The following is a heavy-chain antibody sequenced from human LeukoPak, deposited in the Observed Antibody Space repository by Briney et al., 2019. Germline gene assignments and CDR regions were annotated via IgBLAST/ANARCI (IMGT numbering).Heavy chain of an antibody. Sequence: PSETLSLTCSVSGVSVSRTSYYRSWIRQPPGKGLEWIGYISYSRSTNYNPSLKSRVTISVDTSKNQFSLKLTSVTAADTAMYYCASLYCSRSSCFFDDWGQGTLVTVSS. CDR3: ASLYCSRSSCFFDD. D-gene: IGHD2-2*01. J-gene: IGHJ4*02. CDR1: GVSVSRTSYY. CDR2: ISYSRST. V-gene: IGHV4-61*01.